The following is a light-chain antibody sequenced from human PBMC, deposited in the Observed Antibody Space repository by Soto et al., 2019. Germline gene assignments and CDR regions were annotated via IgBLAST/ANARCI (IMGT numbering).Light chain of an antibody. J-gene: IGLJ2*01. Sequence: QSVLTQPRSVSGSPRQSVTISCTGTSSDVGGYNYVSWYQQHPGKAPKLMIYDVSKRPSGVPDRFSGSKSGNTASLTISGLQAEDEADYYCCSYAGSYTIFGGGTKLTVL. V-gene: IGLV2-11*01. CDR3: CSYAGSYTI. CDR1: SSDVGGYNY. CDR2: DVS.